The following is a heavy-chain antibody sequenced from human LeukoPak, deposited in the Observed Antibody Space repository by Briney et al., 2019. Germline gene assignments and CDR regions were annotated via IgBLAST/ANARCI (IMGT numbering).Heavy chain of an antibody. J-gene: IGHJ4*02. D-gene: IGHD5-24*01. CDR1: GYTLSELS. Sequence: ASVKVSCKVSGYTLSELSMHWVRQAPGKGLEWMGGFDPEDGETIYAQKFQGRVTITADKSTSTAYMELSSLRSEDTAVYYCARDRDGYNHFDYWGQGTLVTVSS. CDR3: ARDRDGYNHFDY. CDR2: FDPEDGET. V-gene: IGHV1-24*01.